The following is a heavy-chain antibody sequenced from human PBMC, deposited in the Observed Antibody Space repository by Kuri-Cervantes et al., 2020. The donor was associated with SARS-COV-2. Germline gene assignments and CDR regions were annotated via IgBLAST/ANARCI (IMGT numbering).Heavy chain of an antibody. V-gene: IGHV1-3*01. D-gene: IGHD2-2*01. J-gene: IGHJ4*02. CDR1: GYTFTSYA. CDR2: INAGNGNT. CDR3: ARVPRYCSSTSCLDY. Sequence: ASVKVSCKASGYTFTSYAMHWVRQAPGQRLEWMGWINAGNGNTKYSQKFQGRVTMTRNTSISTAYMELSSLRSEDTAVYYCARVPRYCSSTSCLDYWGQGTLVTVSS.